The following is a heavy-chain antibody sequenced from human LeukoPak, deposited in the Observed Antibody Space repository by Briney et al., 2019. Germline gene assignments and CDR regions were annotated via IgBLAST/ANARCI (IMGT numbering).Heavy chain of an antibody. D-gene: IGHD2-21*02. CDR2: INHSGST. V-gene: IGHV4-34*01. J-gene: IGHJ4*02. CDR1: GGSFSGYY. CDR3: ARREVVVTAAPLDY. Sequence: SETLSLTCAVYGGSFSGYYWSWIRQPPGKGLEWIGEINHSGSTNYNPSLKSRVTISVDTSKNQFSLKLSSVTAADTAVYYCARREVVVTAAPLDYWGQGTLVTVSS.